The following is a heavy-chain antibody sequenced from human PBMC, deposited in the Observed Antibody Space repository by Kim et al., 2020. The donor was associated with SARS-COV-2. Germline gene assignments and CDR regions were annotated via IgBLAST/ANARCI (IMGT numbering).Heavy chain of an antibody. Sequence: ASVKVSCKASGYTFTGYYMHWVRQAPGQGLEWMGWINPNSGGTNYAQKFQGWVTMTRDTSISTAYMELSRLRSDDTAVYYCAREGLSPRPGGVDIVATITHYYYYGMDVWGQGTTVTVSS. D-gene: IGHD5-12*01. CDR1: GYTFTGYY. V-gene: IGHV1-2*04. CDR3: AREGLSPRPGGVDIVATITHYYYYGMDV. CDR2: INPNSGGT. J-gene: IGHJ6*02.